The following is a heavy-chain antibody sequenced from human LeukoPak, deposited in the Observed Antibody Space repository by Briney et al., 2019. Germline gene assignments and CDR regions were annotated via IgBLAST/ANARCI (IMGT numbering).Heavy chain of an antibody. Sequence: GGSLRLSCAASGFTFSSYSMNWVRQAPGNVLDLVSYISSTGSIIHYADSVKGRFTISRDNARNSLYLQMNSLRDEDTAVYYCARDQISNYGDYFDYWGQGTLVTVSS. CDR1: GFTFSSYS. D-gene: IGHD4-17*01. J-gene: IGHJ4*02. CDR2: ISSTGSII. V-gene: IGHV3-48*02. CDR3: ARDQISNYGDYFDY.